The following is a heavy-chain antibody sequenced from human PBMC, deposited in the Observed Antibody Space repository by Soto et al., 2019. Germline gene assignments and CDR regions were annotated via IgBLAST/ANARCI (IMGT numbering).Heavy chain of an antibody. CDR1: GFTFSSYA. CDR3: ARAQPTYSSSYFDY. Sequence: GGSLRLSCAASGFTFSSYAMSWVRQAPGKGLEWVSTISGRGDDTYYTDSVKGRFIISRDNSKNTLYVHMNSLRAEDTAVYYCARAQPTYSSSYFDYWGQGTLVTVSS. D-gene: IGHD3-22*01. CDR2: ISGRGDDT. V-gene: IGHV3-23*01. J-gene: IGHJ4*02.